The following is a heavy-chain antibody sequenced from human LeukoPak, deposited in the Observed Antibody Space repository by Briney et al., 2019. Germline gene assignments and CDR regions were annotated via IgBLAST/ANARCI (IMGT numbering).Heavy chain of an antibody. CDR1: GFAFSSYA. D-gene: IGHD3-22*01. V-gene: IGHV3-7*03. Sequence: GGSLRLSCAASGFAFSSYAMSWVRQAPGKGLEWVANIKHDGSEKNYVDSVRGRFTISRDNAKNSLYLQMNSLRAEDTAVYYCATPLDYYDRSDSHQGGDWGQGTLVTVSS. CDR3: ATPLDYYDRSDSHQGGD. CDR2: IKHDGSEK. J-gene: IGHJ4*02.